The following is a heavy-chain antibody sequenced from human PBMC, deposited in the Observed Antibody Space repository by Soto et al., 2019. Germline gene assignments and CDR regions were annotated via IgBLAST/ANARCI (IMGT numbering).Heavy chain of an antibody. CDR3: AHSQAPETPTVTTYYFDY. J-gene: IGHJ4*02. CDR2: IYWDDAK. CDR1: GFSLSTSGVG. V-gene: IGHV2-5*02. D-gene: IGHD4-17*01. Sequence: QITLKESGPTLVQPTQTLTLTCTFSGFSLSTSGVGVGWIRQPPGKALEWLALIYWDDAKRYSPSLNSRLTTTNDTSKNQVVLTMPNIDRVDIATYYCAHSQAPETPTVTTYYFDYWGQGTLVTVSS.